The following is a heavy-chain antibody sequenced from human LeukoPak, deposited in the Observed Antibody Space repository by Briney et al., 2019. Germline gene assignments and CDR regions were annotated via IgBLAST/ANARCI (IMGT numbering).Heavy chain of an antibody. D-gene: IGHD3-10*01. CDR2: ISGGGGST. CDR3: AGRGSGSYFDY. V-gene: IGHV3-23*01. CDR1: GFTFNSYA. J-gene: IGHJ4*02. Sequence: GGSLRLSCAASGFTFNSYAMSWVRQAPGKGLEWVSAISGGGGSTYYAHSVKGRFTISRDNSKNTLYLQMHSLRAEDTVVYYCAGRGSGSYFDYWGQGTLVTVSS.